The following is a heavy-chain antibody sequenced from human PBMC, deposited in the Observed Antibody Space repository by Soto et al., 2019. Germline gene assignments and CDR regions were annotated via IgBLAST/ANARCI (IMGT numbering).Heavy chain of an antibody. Sequence: GGSLSLACAASRFTFSNYGMQWVRQAPGKGLEWVAVISHDGTVKYYADSVKGRFTISRDNFQNTLDLQMDSLRAEDTAVYYCAKERDTRSSSRFDSWGQGTLVTVSS. V-gene: IGHV3-30*18. J-gene: IGHJ4*02. CDR1: RFTFSNYG. CDR2: ISHDGTVK. CDR3: AKERDTRSSSRFDS. D-gene: IGHD5-18*01.